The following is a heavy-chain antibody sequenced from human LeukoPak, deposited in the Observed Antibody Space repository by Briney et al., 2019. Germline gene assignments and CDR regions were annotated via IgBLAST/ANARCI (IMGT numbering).Heavy chain of an antibody. V-gene: IGHV3-23*01. CDR1: GFTFSSYA. D-gene: IGHD2-15*01. CDR2: ISGSGTVT. CDR3: AKGINLRGCSGGSCYGDY. J-gene: IGHJ4*02. Sequence: GGSLRLSCAASGFTFSSYAMSWVRQAPGKGLEWVSAISGSGTVTYYADSVKGRFTISRDNSKNTLYLQMNSLRGEDTAIYFCAKGINLRGCSGGSCYGDYSGQGTLVTVSS.